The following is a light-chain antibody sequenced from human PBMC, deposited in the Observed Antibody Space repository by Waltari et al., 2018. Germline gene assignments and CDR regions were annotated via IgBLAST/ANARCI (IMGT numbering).Light chain of an antibody. V-gene: IGLV2-23*02. J-gene: IGLJ1*01. Sequence: QSGLTQPASVSGSPGQSITISCTGTSRYVGNYTLVSCYQQYPGQAPKLMVYEVTRRSSGVSDRFSGSKSGNTASLTIYGLQSEDEADYYCCSYAGLGIYVFGTGTKVTVL. CDR1: SRYVGNYTL. CDR2: EVT. CDR3: CSYAGLGIYV.